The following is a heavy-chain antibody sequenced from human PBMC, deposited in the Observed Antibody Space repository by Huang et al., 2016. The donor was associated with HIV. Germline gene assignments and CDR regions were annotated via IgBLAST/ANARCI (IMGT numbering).Heavy chain of an antibody. CDR1: SVSMSAWY. V-gene: IGHV4-4*07. CDR2: IHPSGST. CDR3: VSADSSGYIDN. J-gene: IGHJ4*02. D-gene: IGHD3-22*01. Sequence: QVQLQESGPGLVRPSETLSLTCSVSSVSMSAWYWSWIRQSAGEGLEWIGRIHPSGSTNDNPPLKSRVTMSVDTSRMELSLKLTSVTAADTAVYYGVSADSSGYIDNWGQGTLVTVSS.